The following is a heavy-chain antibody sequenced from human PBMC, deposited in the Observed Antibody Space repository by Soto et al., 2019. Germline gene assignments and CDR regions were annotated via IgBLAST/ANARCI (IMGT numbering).Heavy chain of an antibody. Sequence: GGSLRLSCAASGFSFSDYAMTWVRQAPGKGLEWVSSIINTGGSTNYADSVKGRFTISRDNSKSTLYLQMNSLRAEDTAIYYCAKDWPETSSVTSDCWGQGTLVTVS. D-gene: IGHD4-17*01. CDR2: IINTGGST. V-gene: IGHV3-23*01. CDR1: GFSFSDYA. CDR3: AKDWPETSSVTSDC. J-gene: IGHJ4*02.